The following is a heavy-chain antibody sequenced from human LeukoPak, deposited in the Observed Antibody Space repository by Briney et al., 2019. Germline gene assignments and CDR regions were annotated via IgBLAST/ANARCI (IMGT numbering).Heavy chain of an antibody. CDR2: IYYTGST. CDR1: GGSISRDY. V-gene: IGHV4-59*12. J-gene: IGHJ4*02. CDR3: ARYCRDYDILTGYYSEYYFDY. Sequence: SETLSLTCTVSGGSISRDYWSWIRQPPGKGLEWIGYIYYTGSTNYNPSLKSRVTISVDTSKNQFSLKLSSVTAADTAVYYCARYCRDYDILTGYYSEYYFDYWGQGTLVTVSS. D-gene: IGHD3-9*01.